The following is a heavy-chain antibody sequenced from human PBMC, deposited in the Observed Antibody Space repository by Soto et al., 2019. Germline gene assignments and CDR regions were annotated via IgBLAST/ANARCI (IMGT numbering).Heavy chain of an antibody. CDR3: ARAYEGGYFDY. J-gene: IGHJ4*02. D-gene: IGHD3-16*01. CDR1: GFTFSSYA. V-gene: IGHV3-30-3*01. CDR2: ISYDGSNK. Sequence: QVQLVESGGGVVQPGRSLRLSCAASGFTFSSYAMHWVRQAPGKGLEWVAVISYDGSNKYYADSVKGRFTISRDNSKNTVYLQMNSLRAEDTAVYYCARAYEGGYFDYWGQGTLVTVSS.